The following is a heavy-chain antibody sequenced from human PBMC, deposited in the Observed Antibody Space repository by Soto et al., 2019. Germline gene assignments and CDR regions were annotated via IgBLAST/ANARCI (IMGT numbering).Heavy chain of an antibody. J-gene: IGHJ4*02. CDR1: GYTFTNYG. Sequence: QVQLVQSGAEVKKPGASVKVSCKASGYTFTNYGIAWVRQAPGQGLEWMGWISPYSGKTDYRQNLQGRVTMTADTPPTTAYMELRSLRSDDTAVYYCTRDRLTLTTRLIFDFWGQGTLVTLSS. V-gene: IGHV1-18*01. D-gene: IGHD3-9*01. CDR3: TRDRLTLTTRLIFDF. CDR2: ISPYSGKT.